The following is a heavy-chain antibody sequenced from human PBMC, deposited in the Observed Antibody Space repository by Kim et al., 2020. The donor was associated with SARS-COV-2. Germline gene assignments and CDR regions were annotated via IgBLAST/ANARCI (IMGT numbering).Heavy chain of an antibody. Sequence: SLQIRVTKSVDTSKNQFSLKLSAVNAADTAVYYCARGDTIFGVVINAFDIWGQGTMVTVSS. CDR3: ARGDTIFGVVINAFDI. D-gene: IGHD3-3*01. J-gene: IGHJ3*02. V-gene: IGHV4-31*02.